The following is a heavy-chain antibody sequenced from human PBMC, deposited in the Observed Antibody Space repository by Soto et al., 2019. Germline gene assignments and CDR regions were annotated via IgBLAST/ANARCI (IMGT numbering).Heavy chain of an antibody. V-gene: IGHV3-21*01. CDR1: GFTFRSYS. J-gene: IGHJ4*02. CDR2: MSSSGRDI. D-gene: IGHD3-10*01. Sequence: GGSLRLSGSASGFTFRSYSMGWVRQAPGKGLEWVSSMSSSGRDIYYADSVKGRFTISRDNAKNLLFLQMNSLRVDDMAVYYCARDRGRYYLDYWGPGTLVTVSS. CDR3: ARDRGRYYLDY.